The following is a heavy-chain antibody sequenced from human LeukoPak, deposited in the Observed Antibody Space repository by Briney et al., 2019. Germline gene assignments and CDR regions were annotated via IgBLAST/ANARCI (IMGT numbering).Heavy chain of an antibody. V-gene: IGHV4-59*01. D-gene: IGHD1-1*01. J-gene: IGHJ4*02. CDR1: GGSISSYY. CDR3: ARGTGTTAY. CDR2: IYYSGST. Sequence: PSETLSLTCTVSGGSISSYYWSWLRQPPGKGLEWIGYIYYSGSTNYNPSLKSRVTISVDTSKNQFSLKLGSVTAADTAVYYCARGTGTTAYWGQGTLVTVSS.